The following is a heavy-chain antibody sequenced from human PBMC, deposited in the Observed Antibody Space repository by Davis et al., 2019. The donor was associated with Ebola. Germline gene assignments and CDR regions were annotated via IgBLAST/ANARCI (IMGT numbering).Heavy chain of an antibody. Sequence: ASVKVSCKASGYTFTSYAMHWVRQAPGQGLEWMGRINPNSGGTNYAQKFQGRVTMTRDTSISTAYMELSRLRSDDTAVYYCAREGYDSSGYHWAYWGQGTLVTVSA. J-gene: IGHJ4*02. V-gene: IGHV1-2*06. CDR1: GYTFTSYA. D-gene: IGHD3-22*01. CDR2: INPNSGGT. CDR3: AREGYDSSGYHWAY.